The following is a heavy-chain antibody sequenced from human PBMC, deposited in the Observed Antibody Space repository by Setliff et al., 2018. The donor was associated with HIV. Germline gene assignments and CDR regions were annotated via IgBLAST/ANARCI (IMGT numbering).Heavy chain of an antibody. Sequence: RLSCAASGFTFSIYAMTWVRRVPGKGLEWLSYISGGSTLIQYADSVKGRFTVPRDNVDNSLSLQMNNLRAEDTAFYYCATGGGGSSGSRWFDYWGRGTLVTVSS. J-gene: IGHJ4*02. V-gene: IGHV3-48*01. CDR1: GFTFSIYA. CDR3: ATGGGGSSGSRWFDY. CDR2: ISGGSTLI. D-gene: IGHD2-15*01.